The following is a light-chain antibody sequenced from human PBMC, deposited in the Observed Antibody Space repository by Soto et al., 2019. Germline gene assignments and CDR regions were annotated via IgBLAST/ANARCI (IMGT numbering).Light chain of an antibody. CDR3: QQSYRFPKT. CDR1: QTVTSY. V-gene: IGKV1-39*01. J-gene: IGKJ1*01. CDR2: AAS. Sequence: DVQMTQSPSSLSASVGDSLTLTCRASQTVTSYLNWYQQKPGKAPKLLNYAASTLQSGVPSRFSGSGSGTEFTLTIISLQPEDFATYYCQQSYRFPKTFGRGTKVDIK.